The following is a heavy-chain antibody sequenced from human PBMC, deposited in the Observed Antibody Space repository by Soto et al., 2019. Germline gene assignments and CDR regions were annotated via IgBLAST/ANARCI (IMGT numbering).Heavy chain of an antibody. V-gene: IGHV3-21*01. D-gene: IGHD5-12*01. Sequence: GGSLRLSCAASGFTFSSYSMNWVRQAPGKGLEWVSSISSSSSYIYYADSVKDRFTISRDNAKNSLYLQMNSLRAEDTAVYYCAREGATTEIDYWGQGTLVTVSS. CDR3: AREGATTEIDY. CDR2: ISSSSSYI. J-gene: IGHJ4*02. CDR1: GFTFSSYS.